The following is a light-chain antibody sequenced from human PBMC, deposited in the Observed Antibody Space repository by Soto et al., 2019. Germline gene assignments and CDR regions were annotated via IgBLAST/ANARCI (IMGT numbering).Light chain of an antibody. Sequence: EIVLTQSPATLSLSPGERATLSCRASQSVGTYLVWYQQKPGQAPRLLIYDASKRATGIPDRFSGSGSGTDFTLTISSLDPEDSAGYYCQQRRAWPRVFGGGTRME. CDR1: QSVGTY. CDR2: DAS. V-gene: IGKV3-11*01. CDR3: QQRRAWPRV. J-gene: IGKJ4*01.